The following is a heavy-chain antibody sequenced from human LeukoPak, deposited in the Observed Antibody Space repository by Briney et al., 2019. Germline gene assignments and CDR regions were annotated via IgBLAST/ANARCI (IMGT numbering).Heavy chain of an antibody. CDR2: IYYSGST. J-gene: IGHJ4*02. CDR1: GGSISGYY. D-gene: IGHD1-14*01. CDR3: AGLLGPWYIGY. Sequence: SETLSLTCTVSGGSISGYYWNWIRQPPGKGLEWIGYIYYSGSTKYNPSLKSRVTISLDTSKNQFSLKLSSVTAADTAVYYCAGLLGPWYIGYWGQGTLVTVSS. V-gene: IGHV4-59*01.